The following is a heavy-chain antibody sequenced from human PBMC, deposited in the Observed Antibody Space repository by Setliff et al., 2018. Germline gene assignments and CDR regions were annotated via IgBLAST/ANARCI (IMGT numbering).Heavy chain of an antibody. CDR3: AREKGNREAPELRGLYYYYMDV. V-gene: IGHV4-4*07. CDR2: IYTSGST. J-gene: IGHJ6*03. CDR1: GGSISSYY. Sequence: PSETLSLTCTVSGGSISSYYWSWIRQPAGKGLEWIGRIYTSGSTNYNPSLKSRVTMSVDTSKNQFSLKLSSVTAADTAVYYCAREKGNREAPELRGLYYYYMDVWAKGTTVTVSS. D-gene: IGHD3-10*01.